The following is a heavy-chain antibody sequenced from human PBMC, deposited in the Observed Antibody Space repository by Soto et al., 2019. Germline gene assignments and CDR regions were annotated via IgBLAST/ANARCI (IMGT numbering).Heavy chain of an antibody. CDR3: ARILSAPPHYHYYYMDL. D-gene: IGHD6-6*01. CDR2: IYYSGSP. Sequence: SELQSVTCTVAGGYSMSYCWSLIRTYTGKGLEWIGYIYYSGSPSYNQSLKSRVTISTDTSKNQFSLKVNSVTAADTAVYYCARILSAPPHYHYYYMDLWGKGASVTVSS. J-gene: IGHJ6*03. CDR1: GGYSMSYC. V-gene: IGHV4-59*08.